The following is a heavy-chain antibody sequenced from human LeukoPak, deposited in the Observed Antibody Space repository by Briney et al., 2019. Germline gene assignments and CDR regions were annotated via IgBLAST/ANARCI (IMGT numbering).Heavy chain of an antibody. D-gene: IGHD5-12*01. CDR2: IYYSGST. Sequence: PSETLSLTCTVSGGSISSSSYYWGWIRQPPGKGLEWIGSIYYSGSTYYNPSLKSRVTISVDTSKNQFSLKLSSVTAADTAVYYCAGREWLRRGLGSFDYWGQGTLVTVSS. CDR1: GGSISSSSYY. CDR3: AGREWLRRGLGSFDY. J-gene: IGHJ4*02. V-gene: IGHV4-39*01.